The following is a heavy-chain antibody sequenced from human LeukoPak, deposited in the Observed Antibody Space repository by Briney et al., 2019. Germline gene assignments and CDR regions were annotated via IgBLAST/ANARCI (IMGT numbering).Heavy chain of an antibody. V-gene: IGHV3-7*01. Sequence: GGSLRLSCAASGFTFSSYWMSWVRQAPRKGLEWVANIKQDGSEKYYVDSVKGRFTISRDNAKNSLYLQMNSLRAEDTAVYYCARDENYGDCSFDYWGQGTLVTVSS. J-gene: IGHJ4*02. D-gene: IGHD4-17*01. CDR2: IKQDGSEK. CDR1: GFTFSSYW. CDR3: ARDENYGDCSFDY.